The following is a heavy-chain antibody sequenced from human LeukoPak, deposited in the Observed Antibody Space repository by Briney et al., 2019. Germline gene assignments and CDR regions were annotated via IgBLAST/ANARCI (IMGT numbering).Heavy chain of an antibody. V-gene: IGHV3-21*01. J-gene: IGHJ6*03. CDR3: ARGLGYCSSTRCSPGYYMDV. CDR2: ISSSGAYI. D-gene: IGHD2-2*01. CDR1: GFTFSDFG. Sequence: GGSLRLSCAASGFTFSDFGMNWVRQAPGKGLEWVARISSSGAYISYADSVKGRFTISRDNAKNSLYQQMNSLGADDTAVYFCARGLGYCSSTRCSPGYYMDVWGKGTTVTVSS.